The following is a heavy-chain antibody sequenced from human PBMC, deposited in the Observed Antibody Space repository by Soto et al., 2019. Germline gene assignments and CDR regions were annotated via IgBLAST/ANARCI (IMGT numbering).Heavy chain of an antibody. V-gene: IGHV5-10-1*01. CDR1: GYSFTSYW. Sequence: PGESLKISCKGSGYSFTSYWISWVRQMPGKGLEWMGRIDPSDSYTNYSPSFQGHVTISADKSISTAYLQWSSLKASDTAMYYCAGRLHYYDSSGPHDAFDIWGQGTMVTVSS. CDR3: AGRLHYYDSSGPHDAFDI. CDR2: IDPSDSYT. D-gene: IGHD3-22*01. J-gene: IGHJ3*02.